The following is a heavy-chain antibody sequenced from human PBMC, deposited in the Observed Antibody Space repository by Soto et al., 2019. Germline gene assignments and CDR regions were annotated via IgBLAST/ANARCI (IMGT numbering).Heavy chain of an antibody. V-gene: IGHV3-7*01. Sequence: EVQLVESGGGLVQPGGSLRLSCVASGFMFSDFWMTWVRQAPGKGLEWVASIKHGGSEKYYVHSVRGRFTISRDDAKKSLFLQMNSLRAEDTAVYYCVRLPPRDEGTLPFDIWGQGTVVTVSS. CDR2: IKHGGSEK. J-gene: IGHJ3*02. CDR1: GFMFSDFW. CDR3: VRLPPRDEGTLPFDI.